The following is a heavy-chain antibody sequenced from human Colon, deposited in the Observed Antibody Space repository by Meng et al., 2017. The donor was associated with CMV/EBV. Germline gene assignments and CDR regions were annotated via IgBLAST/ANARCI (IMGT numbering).Heavy chain of an antibody. D-gene: IGHD2-8*01. CDR2: TNEDGSDK. J-gene: IGHJ4*02. CDR1: GSSFSNSW. CDR3: ASTGPLYGLYFCY. V-gene: IGHV3-7*01. Sequence: GGSLRLSCVASGSSFSNSWMIWVRRAPGKGLEWVAKTNEDGSDKYYVDSVKGRFTIFRDNAKNSVYLQMNSLRAEDTAVYYCASTGPLYGLYFCYWGQGTLVTVSS.